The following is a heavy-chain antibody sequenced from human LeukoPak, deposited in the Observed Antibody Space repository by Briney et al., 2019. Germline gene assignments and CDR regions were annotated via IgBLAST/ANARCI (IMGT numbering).Heavy chain of an antibody. CDR1: GFTFRNYW. CDR3: ARAGGSGWFDP. CDR2: INIDGST. V-gene: IGHV3-74*01. J-gene: IGHJ5*02. Sequence: PGGSLRLSCAASGFTFRNYWMHWVRQAPGKGLVLVSRINIDGSTRYADSVEGRFTISRDNAKNTLYLQMNSLRAEDTAVYYCARAGGSGWFDPWGQGTLVTVSS. D-gene: IGHD3-10*01.